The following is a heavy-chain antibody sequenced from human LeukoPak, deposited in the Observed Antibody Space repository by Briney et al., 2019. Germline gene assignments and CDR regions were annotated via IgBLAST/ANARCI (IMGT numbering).Heavy chain of an antibody. CDR3: ARGGILTGSDY. J-gene: IGHJ4*02. CDR1: GGSISSYY. D-gene: IGHD3-9*01. CDR2: VYSSGTT. Sequence: SETLSLTCTVSGGSISSYYWSWIRQPPGKGLEWIGYVYSSGTTNYNPSLESRVSVSVDTSKNQFSLMLTSVTAADTAVYYCARGGILTGSDYWGQGTLVTVSS. V-gene: IGHV4-59*12.